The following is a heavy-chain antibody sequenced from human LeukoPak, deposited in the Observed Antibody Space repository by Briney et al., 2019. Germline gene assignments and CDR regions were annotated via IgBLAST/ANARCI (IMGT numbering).Heavy chain of an antibody. CDR2: ISGSGGST. CDR1: GFTFSSYG. CDR3: AKDDSSGSPAVDY. J-gene: IGHJ4*02. D-gene: IGHD3-22*01. V-gene: IGHV3-23*01. Sequence: GRSLRLSCAASGFTFSSYGMHWVRQAPGKGLEWVSAISGSGGSTYYADSVKGRFTISRDNSKNTLYLQMNGLRAEDTAVYYCAKDDSSGSPAVDYWGQGTLVTVSS.